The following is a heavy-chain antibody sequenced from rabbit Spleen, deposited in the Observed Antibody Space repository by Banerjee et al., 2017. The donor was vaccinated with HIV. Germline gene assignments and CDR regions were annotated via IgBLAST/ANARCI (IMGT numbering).Heavy chain of an antibody. J-gene: IGHJ4*01. CDR2: IDIGSSGFT. CDR3: ARAGDNGGGYGTGFTL. Sequence: QSLEESGGDLVKPGASLTLTCTASGVSFSSSSYMCWVRQAPGKGLEWIACIDIGSSGFTYYASWTKGRLTISKTSWTTVTLQMTSLTAADTATYFCARAGDNGGGYGTGFTLWGPGTLVPVS. CDR1: GVSFSSSSY. D-gene: IGHD7-1*01. V-gene: IGHV1S40*01.